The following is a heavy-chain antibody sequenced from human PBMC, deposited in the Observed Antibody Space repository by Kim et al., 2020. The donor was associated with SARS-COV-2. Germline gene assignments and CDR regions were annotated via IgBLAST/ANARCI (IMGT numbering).Heavy chain of an antibody. Sequence: GGSLRLSCAASGFTFSSYAMSWVRQAPGKGLEWVSVIYSGGSSTYYADSVKGRFTISRDNSKNTLYLQMNSLRAEDTAVYYCAKDFSPLGYCSSTSCSPPLRGGMDVWGQGTTVTVSS. CDR3: AKDFSPLGYCSSTSCSPPLRGGMDV. J-gene: IGHJ6*02. D-gene: IGHD2-2*01. CDR2: IYSGGSST. V-gene: IGHV3-23*03. CDR1: GFTFSSYA.